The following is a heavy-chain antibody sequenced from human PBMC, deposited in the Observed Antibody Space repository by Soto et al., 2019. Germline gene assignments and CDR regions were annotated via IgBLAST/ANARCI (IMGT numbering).Heavy chain of an antibody. Sequence: QVQLVQSGAEVKKPGSSVKVSCRASGGTFSSYAISWVRQAPGQGLEWMGGIIPIFGTANYAQKFQGRVTITADESTSTAYMELSSLRSEVTAVYYCASESGGSYQNYYYGMDVWGQGTTVTVSS. CDR2: IIPIFGTA. V-gene: IGHV1-69*01. D-gene: IGHD1-26*01. J-gene: IGHJ6*02. CDR3: ASESGGSYQNYYYGMDV. CDR1: GGTFSSYA.